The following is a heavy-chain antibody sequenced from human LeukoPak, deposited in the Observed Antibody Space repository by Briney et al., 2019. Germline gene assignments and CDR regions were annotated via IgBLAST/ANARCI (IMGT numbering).Heavy chain of an antibody. V-gene: IGHV1-8*01. CDR1: GYTFTSCD. CDR2: MNPNSGDT. CDR3: TRDMRGAAAADDAFDI. D-gene: IGHD6-13*01. Sequence: ASVKASCTASGYTFTSCDINWVRQATGQGLEWMGWMNPNSGDTGYAQNFQGRVTITRDTSISTAYMELSSLRSEDTAVYYCTRDMRGAAAADDAFDIWGQGTMVTVSS. J-gene: IGHJ3*02.